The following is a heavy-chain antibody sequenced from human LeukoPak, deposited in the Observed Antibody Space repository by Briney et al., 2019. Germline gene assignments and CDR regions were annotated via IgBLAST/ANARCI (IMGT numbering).Heavy chain of an antibody. J-gene: IGHJ4*02. Sequence: GGSLRLSCAASGFTFSSYEMNWVRQAPGKGLEWVSYISSSGSTIYYADSVKGRFTISRDNAKNSLYLQMNSLRAEDTAVYYCARVYYYDISTGYEDDDYWGQGTLVTVSS. CDR1: GFTFSSYE. D-gene: IGHD3-9*01. CDR2: ISSSGSTI. CDR3: ARVYYYDISTGYEDDDY. V-gene: IGHV3-48*03.